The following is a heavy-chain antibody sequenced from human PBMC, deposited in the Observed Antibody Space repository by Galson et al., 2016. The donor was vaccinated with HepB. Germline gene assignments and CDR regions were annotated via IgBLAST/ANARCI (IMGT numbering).Heavy chain of an antibody. CDR2: ISAYNGNT. J-gene: IGHJ4*02. CDR1: GYTFTSYG. CDR3: AREGGTGDLYFDY. D-gene: IGHD7-27*01. Sequence: QSGAEVKKPGESLKISCKASGYTFTSYGISWVRQAPGQGLEWMGWISAYNGNTSYAQKYQGRVTMTRDTSTGTVYMELRSLRSDDTAVYYCAREGGTGDLYFDYWGQGTLVTVSS. V-gene: IGHV1-18*01.